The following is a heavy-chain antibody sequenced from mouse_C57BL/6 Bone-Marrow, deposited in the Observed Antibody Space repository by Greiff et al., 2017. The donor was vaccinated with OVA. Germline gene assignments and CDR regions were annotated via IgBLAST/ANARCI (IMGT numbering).Heavy chain of an antibody. V-gene: IGHV1-26*01. CDR1: GYTFTDYY. J-gene: IGHJ4*01. Sequence: EVQLQQSGPELVKPGASVKISCKASGYTFTDYYMNWVKQSHGKSLEWIGDINPNNGGTSYNQKFKGKATLTVDKSSSTAYMELRSLTSEDSAVYYCESSSYYYAMDYRGQGTSVTVSS. D-gene: IGHD1-3*01. CDR2: INPNNGGT. CDR3: ESSSYYYAMDY.